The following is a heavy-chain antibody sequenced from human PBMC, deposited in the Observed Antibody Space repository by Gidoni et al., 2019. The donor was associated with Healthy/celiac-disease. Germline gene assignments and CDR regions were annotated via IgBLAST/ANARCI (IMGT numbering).Heavy chain of an antibody. J-gene: IGHJ4*02. CDR3: ARELGNWNEDY. Sequence: QVQLVQSGAEVKKPGASVKVSCKASGYTFTSYYMHWVRQAPGQGLEWMGIINPSGGSTSYAKKLQGRVTMTRDRSTSTVYMELSSLRSEDTAVYYCARELGNWNEDYWGQGTLVTVSS. CDR1: GYTFTSYY. CDR2: INPSGGST. D-gene: IGHD1-1*01. V-gene: IGHV1-46*01.